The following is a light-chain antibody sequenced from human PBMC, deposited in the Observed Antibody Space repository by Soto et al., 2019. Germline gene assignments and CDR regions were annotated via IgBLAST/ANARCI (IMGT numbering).Light chain of an antibody. CDR2: GAS. CDR3: QQYGSSPIT. J-gene: IGKJ5*01. V-gene: IGKV3-15*01. Sequence: EIVMTQSPATLSVSPGERATLYCRASQSLSSDLAWYQQKPGQAPRLLIYGASTRANGIPARFSGSGSGTDFTLTISRLEPEDFAVYYCQQYGSSPITFGQGTRLEIK. CDR1: QSLSSD.